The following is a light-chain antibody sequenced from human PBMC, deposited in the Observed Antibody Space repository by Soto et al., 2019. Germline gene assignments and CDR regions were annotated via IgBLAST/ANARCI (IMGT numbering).Light chain of an antibody. CDR3: RQRSNWPRT. CDR1: QSVSSY. V-gene: IGKV3-11*01. CDR2: DAS. J-gene: IGKJ1*01. Sequence: IVLTQSPATLSLSPGERATLSCRASQSVSSYLAWYQQKPGQAPRLLIYDASNRATGIPARFSGSGSGTDFTLTISSLEPEDFAVYYCRQRSNWPRTFGQGTKVDI.